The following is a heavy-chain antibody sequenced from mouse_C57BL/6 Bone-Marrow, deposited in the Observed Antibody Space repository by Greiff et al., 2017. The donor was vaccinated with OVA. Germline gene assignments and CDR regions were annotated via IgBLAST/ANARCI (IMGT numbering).Heavy chain of an antibody. J-gene: IGHJ4*01. Sequence: QVQLLQPGAELVKPGASVKLSCKASGYTFTSYWMQWVKQRPGQGLEWIGEIDPSDSYTNYNQKFKGKATLTVDTSSSTAYMQLSSLTSEDSAVYYCARDYEAMDYWGQGTSVTVSS. V-gene: IGHV1-50*01. CDR1: GYTFTSYW. CDR2: IDPSDSYT. CDR3: ARDYEAMDY.